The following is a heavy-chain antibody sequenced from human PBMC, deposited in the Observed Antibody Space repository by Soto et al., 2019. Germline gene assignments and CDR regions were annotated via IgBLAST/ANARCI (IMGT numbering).Heavy chain of an antibody. Sequence: PGGSLILSCSASEVPFSSYGMHLVRKDPGKGLEWVAVISYDGSNKYYADSVKGRFTISRDNSKNTLYLQMNSLRAEDTAVYYCARRSAAGTSFDYWGQGTLVTVS. CDR3: ARRSAAGTSFDY. V-gene: IGHV3-30*03. CDR1: EVPFSSYG. CDR2: ISYDGSNK. D-gene: IGHD6-13*01. J-gene: IGHJ4*02.